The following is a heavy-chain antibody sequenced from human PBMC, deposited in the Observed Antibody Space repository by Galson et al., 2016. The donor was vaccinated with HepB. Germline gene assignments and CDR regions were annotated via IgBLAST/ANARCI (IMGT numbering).Heavy chain of an antibody. D-gene: IGHD5-18*01. CDR2: ISGSSGYR. V-gene: IGHV3-11*06. Sequence: SLRLSCAASGFTFSDYCMTWIRQAPGKGLEWVSYISGSSGYRNYADTVKGRFTISRDNRKNSLYLQINSLRAEDTAVYYCARAVDTPLEVHFDYWVQGTPVTVSS. CDR1: GFTFSDYC. CDR3: ARAVDTPLEVHFDY. J-gene: IGHJ4*02.